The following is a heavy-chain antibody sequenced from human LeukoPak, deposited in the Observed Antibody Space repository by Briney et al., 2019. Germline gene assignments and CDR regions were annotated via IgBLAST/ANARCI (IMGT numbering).Heavy chain of an antibody. Sequence: GGSLRLSCAASGFTFSSYAMSWVRQAPGKGLEWVSSIRANGERFYADSVRGRFTISRDNSKSTLSLQMNSLRAEDTAIYYCATYRQVLLPFESWGQGTLVTVSS. V-gene: IGHV3-23*01. J-gene: IGHJ4*02. CDR3: ATYRQVLLPFES. CDR1: GFTFSSYA. CDR2: IRANGER. D-gene: IGHD2-8*02.